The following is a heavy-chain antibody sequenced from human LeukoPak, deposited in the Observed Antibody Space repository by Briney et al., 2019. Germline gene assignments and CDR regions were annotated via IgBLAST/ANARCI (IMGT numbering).Heavy chain of an antibody. CDR2: ISYDGSNK. CDR1: GFTFSSYG. D-gene: IGHD3-3*01. V-gene: IGHV3-30*18. J-gene: IGHJ6*02. Sequence: AGGSLRLSCAASGFTFSSYGMHWVRQAPGKGLEWVAVISYDGSNKYYADSVKGRFTISRDISKNTLYLQMNSLRAEDTAVYYCAKDRAWTIFGVVHYGVGVWGPGTTVTVPS. CDR3: AKDRAWTIFGVVHYGVGV.